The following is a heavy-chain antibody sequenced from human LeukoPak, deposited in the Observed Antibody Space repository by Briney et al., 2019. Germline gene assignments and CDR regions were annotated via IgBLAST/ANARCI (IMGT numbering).Heavy chain of an antibody. CDR1: GGSISSYY. CDR2: IYTSGST. D-gene: IGHD3-22*01. J-gene: IGHJ4*02. Sequence: SETLSLTCTVSGGSISSYYWSWIRQPAGKGLEWIGRIYTSGSTNYNPSLKSRVTMSVDTSKNQFSLKLSSVTAADTAVYYCARIGDSSGYYYFDYWGQGTLVTVS. CDR3: ARIGDSSGYYYFDY. V-gene: IGHV4-4*07.